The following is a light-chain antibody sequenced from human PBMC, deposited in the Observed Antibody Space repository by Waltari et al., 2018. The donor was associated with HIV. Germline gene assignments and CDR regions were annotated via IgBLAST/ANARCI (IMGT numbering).Light chain of an antibody. CDR2: EGI. CDR3: SSDGGSSNWL. Sequence: QSALTQPAPVSAPPRQSITISCTGTSRDSGNYNLVSWYQQHPGKAPKLIIYEGIKRPSGVSNRISGSKSATSASLTIFGLQAEDEAYYFCSSDGGSSNWLFGGGTKLTVL. CDR1: SRDSGNYNL. V-gene: IGLV2-23*01. J-gene: IGLJ2*01.